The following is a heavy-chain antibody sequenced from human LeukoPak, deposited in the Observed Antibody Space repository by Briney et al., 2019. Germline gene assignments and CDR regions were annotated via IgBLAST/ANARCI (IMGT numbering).Heavy chain of an antibody. CDR1: GFTFSDYG. CDR2: ISYDGSNK. V-gene: IGHV3-30*18. CDR3: AKDGLPSQLVDYFDY. Sequence: GGSLRLSCAASGFTFSDYGMHWVRQAPGKGLEWVAVISYDGSNKYSTDSVKGRFTISRDNSKNTLYLQMNSLRAEDTAVYYCAKDGLPSQLVDYFDYWGQGTLVTVSS. D-gene: IGHD6-6*01. J-gene: IGHJ4*02.